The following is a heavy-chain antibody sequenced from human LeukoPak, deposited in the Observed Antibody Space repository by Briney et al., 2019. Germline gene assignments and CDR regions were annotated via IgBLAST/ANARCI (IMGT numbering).Heavy chain of an antibody. CDR1: GYTFTSYY. CDR2: INPSGGST. Sequence: GASVKVSCKASGYTFTSYYMHWVRQAPGQGLEWMGIINPSGGSTSYAQKFQGRVTMTRDMSTSTAYMELRSLRSDDTAVYYCARELNWFDPWGQGTLVTVSS. V-gene: IGHV1-46*01. CDR3: ARELNWFDP. J-gene: IGHJ5*02.